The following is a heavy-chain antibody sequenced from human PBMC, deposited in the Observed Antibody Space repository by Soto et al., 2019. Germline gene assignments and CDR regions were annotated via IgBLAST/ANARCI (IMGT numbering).Heavy chain of an antibody. J-gene: IGHJ6*03. CDR3: ARAARPYYYCYMDV. Sequence: QLQLQESGPGLVKPSETLSLTCTVSGGSISSSSYYWGWIRQPPGKGLEWIGSIYYSGSTYYNPSLKRRVTISVDTSKNQFSLKLSSVTAADTAVYYCARAARPYYYCYMDVWGKGTTVTVSS. CDR1: GGSISSSSYY. CDR2: IYYSGST. V-gene: IGHV4-39*01. D-gene: IGHD6-6*01.